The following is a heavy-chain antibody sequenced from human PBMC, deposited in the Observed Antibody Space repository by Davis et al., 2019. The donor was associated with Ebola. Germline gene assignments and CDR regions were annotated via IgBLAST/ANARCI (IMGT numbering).Heavy chain of an antibody. Sequence: SETLSLTCNVSGASINSGFFSWSWVRQPAGKGLEWIGHIYTNGNTRYNPSLESRVTISLDTSKNQFSVRLNSVTAADTAVYYCARDRHDSSAYGSWGQGTLVTVSS. D-gene: IGHD3-22*01. V-gene: IGHV4-61*09. J-gene: IGHJ4*02. CDR2: IYTNGNT. CDR3: ARDRHDSSAYGS. CDR1: GASINSGFFS.